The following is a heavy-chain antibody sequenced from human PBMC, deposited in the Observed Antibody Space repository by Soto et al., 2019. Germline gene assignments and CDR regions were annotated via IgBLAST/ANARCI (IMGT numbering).Heavy chain of an antibody. D-gene: IGHD2-15*01. CDR1: GGTFSTYA. CDR2: VIPIFGTP. V-gene: IGHV1-69*01. CDR3: ARSQGGSSSLDIYYYYYYGMDV. J-gene: IGHJ6*02. Sequence: QVQLVQSGAEVKKPGSSVKVSCKAPGGTFSTYAISWVRQAPGQGLEWMGGVIPIFGTPKYAQKFQGSVTTTADESTRTGYMELRSLRSEDTAVYYWARSQGGSSSLDIYYYYYYGMDVWGQGTTVTVSS.